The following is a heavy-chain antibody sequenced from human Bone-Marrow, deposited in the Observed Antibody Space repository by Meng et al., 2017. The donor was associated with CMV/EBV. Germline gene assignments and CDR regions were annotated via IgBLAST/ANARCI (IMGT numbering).Heavy chain of an antibody. Sequence: ASVKVSCKASGYTFTSYGISWVRQAPGQGLEWMGWIIAYNGNKNYAQKFQGRVTMTRDTSISTAYMELSRLRSDDTAVYYCARDGIVVVQAAIQGSNYYYYGMDVWGQGTTVTVSS. CDR1: GYTFTSYG. CDR3: ARDGIVVVQAAIQGSNYYYYGMDV. D-gene: IGHD2-2*02. V-gene: IGHV1-18*01. J-gene: IGHJ6*02. CDR2: IIAYNGNK.